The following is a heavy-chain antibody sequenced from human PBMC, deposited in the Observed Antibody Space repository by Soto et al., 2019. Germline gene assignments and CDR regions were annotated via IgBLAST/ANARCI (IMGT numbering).Heavy chain of an antibody. CDR2: ISYDGSNK. Sequence: QVQLVESGGGVVQPGRSLRLSCAASGFTFSSYAMHWVRQAPGKGLEWVAVISYDGSNKYYADSVKGRFTISRDNSKNTLYLQMNSLRAEDTAVYYCARPISGYEPPADYWGQGTLVTVSS. CDR3: ARPISGYEPPADY. CDR1: GFTFSSYA. V-gene: IGHV3-30-3*01. J-gene: IGHJ4*02. D-gene: IGHD5-12*01.